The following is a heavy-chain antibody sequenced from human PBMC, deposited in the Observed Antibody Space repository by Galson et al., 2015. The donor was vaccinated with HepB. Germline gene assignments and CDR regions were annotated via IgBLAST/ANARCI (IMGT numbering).Heavy chain of an antibody. CDR3: AKDIRSGSSSPYFDH. CDR1: GFTFDDYT. D-gene: IGHD6-6*01. CDR2: ISWDGAGT. J-gene: IGHJ4*02. V-gene: IGHV3-43*01. Sequence: SLRLSCAASGFTFDDYTMHWVRQAPGKGLEWVSLISWDGAGTYYADSVKGRFTISRDNSKNSLYLQMNSLTTEDTALYYCAKDIRSGSSSPYFDHWGQGTLVTVSS.